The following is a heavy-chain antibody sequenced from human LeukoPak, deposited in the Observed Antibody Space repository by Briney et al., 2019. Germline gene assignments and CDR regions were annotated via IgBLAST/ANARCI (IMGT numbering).Heavy chain of an antibody. CDR1: GGSISSGDYY. CDR2: IHYSGST. CDR3: ARDGSPIGIATRLGNWFDP. Sequence: SQTLSLTCTVSGGSISSGDYYWSWIRQHPGKGLEWIGYIHYSGSTFSNPSLKSRDTISVDASKNQLSLKLTSVTAADTAVYYCARDGSPIGIATRLGNWFDPWGQGTLVTVSS. D-gene: IGHD6-6*01. J-gene: IGHJ5*02. V-gene: IGHV4-31*03.